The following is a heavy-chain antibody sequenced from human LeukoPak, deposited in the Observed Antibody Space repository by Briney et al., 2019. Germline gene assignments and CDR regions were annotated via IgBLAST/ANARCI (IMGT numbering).Heavy chain of an antibody. J-gene: IGHJ6*03. CDR3: VRDPSYGSSWYYYMDV. CDR1: EFTFVRYA. Sequence: GGSLSFSCAAPEFTFVRYAMNWVRQAPGKGLEWVSYISSSSFKIGYADSVKGRFTISRDNSKNSLYLRMDSLRVEDTAVYYCVRDPSYGSSWYYYMDVWGKGTTVTVSS. CDR2: ISSSSFKI. V-gene: IGHV3-48*04. D-gene: IGHD6-13*01.